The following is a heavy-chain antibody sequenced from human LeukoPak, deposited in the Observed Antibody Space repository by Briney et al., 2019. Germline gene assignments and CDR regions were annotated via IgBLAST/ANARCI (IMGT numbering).Heavy chain of an antibody. J-gene: IGHJ4*02. CDR1: GFTFSSYA. Sequence: GGSLRLSCAASGFTFSSYAMTWVRQAPGKGLEWVSTIGGSGGRTYYADSVKGRFTISRDNSKNTLYLQMSSLRAEDTAVYYCAKDPWDSSGRIDYWGQGTLVTVAS. CDR2: IGGSGGRT. V-gene: IGHV3-23*01. D-gene: IGHD3-22*01. CDR3: AKDPWDSSGRIDY.